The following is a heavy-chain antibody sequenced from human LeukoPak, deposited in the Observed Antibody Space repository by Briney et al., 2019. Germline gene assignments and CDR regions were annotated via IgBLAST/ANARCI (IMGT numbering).Heavy chain of an antibody. J-gene: IGHJ3*02. D-gene: IGHD1-26*01. V-gene: IGHV1-69*05. Sequence: ASVKVSCKASGGTFSSYAISWVRQAPGQGLEWMGGIIPIFGTANYAQKLQGRVTMTTDTSTSTAYMELRSLRSDDTAVYYCAAQYTGRPNDAFDIWGQGTMVTVSS. CDR3: AAQYTGRPNDAFDI. CDR2: IIPIFGTA. CDR1: GGTFSSYA.